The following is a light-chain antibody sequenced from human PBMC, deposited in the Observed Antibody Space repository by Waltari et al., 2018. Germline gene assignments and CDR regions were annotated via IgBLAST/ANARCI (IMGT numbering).Light chain of an antibody. J-gene: IGLJ2*01. CDR1: ISDVGGYDY. V-gene: IGLV2-14*03. Sequence: QSALTQPASVSGSPGHPITISCTGTISDVGGYDYVSWYQQHPDKAPKLMIYDVTNRPSGVSNRFSGSKSGNTASLTISGLQAEDEADYYCSSYASSSTLVVFGGGTKLTVL. CDR3: SSYASSSTLVV. CDR2: DVT.